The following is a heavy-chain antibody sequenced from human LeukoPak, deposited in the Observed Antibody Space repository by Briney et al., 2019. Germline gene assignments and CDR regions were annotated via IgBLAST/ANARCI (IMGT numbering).Heavy chain of an antibody. CDR1: GGSISSYY. CDR2: IYYSGST. J-gene: IGHJ3*02. V-gene: IGHV4-59*01. Sequence: SETLSLTCTVSGGSISSYYWSWIRQPPGKGLEWIGYIYYSGSTNHNPSLKSRVTISVDTSKNQFSLKLSSVTAADTAVYCCASFSGWYSVAFDIWGQGTMVTVSS. D-gene: IGHD6-19*01. CDR3: ASFSGWYSVAFDI.